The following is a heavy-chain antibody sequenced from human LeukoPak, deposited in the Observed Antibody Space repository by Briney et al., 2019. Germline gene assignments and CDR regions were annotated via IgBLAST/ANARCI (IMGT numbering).Heavy chain of an antibody. CDR1: GFTVSSNY. V-gene: IGHV3-53*01. CDR3: ARAGYYYDSSGYYNDY. D-gene: IGHD3-22*01. J-gene: IGHJ4*02. Sequence: GGSLRLSCAASGFTVSSNYMSWVRQAPGKGLEWVSVIYSGGSTYYADSVKGRFTISRDNSKNTLYLQMNSLRAEDTAVYYCARAGYYYDSSGYYNDYWGQGTLVTGSS. CDR2: IYSGGST.